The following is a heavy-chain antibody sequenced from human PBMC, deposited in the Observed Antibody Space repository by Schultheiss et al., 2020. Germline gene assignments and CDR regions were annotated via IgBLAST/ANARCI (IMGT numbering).Heavy chain of an antibody. CDR3: ARDLGATPI. Sequence: GGSLRLSCAASGFTFSDYYMSWIRQAPGKGLEWVAVIWYDGSNKYYADSVKGRFTISRDNSKNTLYLQMNSLRAEDTAVYYCARDLGATPIWGQGTLVTVSA. CDR2: IWYDGSNK. D-gene: IGHD1-26*01. J-gene: IGHJ4*02. V-gene: IGHV3-33*08. CDR1: GFTFSDYY.